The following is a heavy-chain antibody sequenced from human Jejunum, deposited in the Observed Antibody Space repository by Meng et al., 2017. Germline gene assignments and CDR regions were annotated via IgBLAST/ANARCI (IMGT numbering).Heavy chain of an antibody. V-gene: IGHV3-23*01. D-gene: IGHD1-26*01. J-gene: IGHJ3*02. CDR2: ISDNGGAT. CDR3: AKDWGTSGSYRSDPVES. Sequence: GESLKISCATSGFTFSAYAMNWVRQAPGKGLEWVSSISDNGGATYHADSVKGRFTISRDNSKSTLYLQMNSLRADDTAVYFCAKDWGTSGSYRSDPVESWGQGTLVTVSS. CDR1: GFTFSAYA.